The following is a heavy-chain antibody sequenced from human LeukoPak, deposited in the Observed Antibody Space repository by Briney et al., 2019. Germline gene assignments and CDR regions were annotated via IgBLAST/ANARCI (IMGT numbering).Heavy chain of an antibody. CDR2: INPNSGGT. Sequence: ASVKVSCKASGYTFTGYYMHWVRQAPGQGLEWMGWINPNSGGTNYAQKFQGRVTMTRDTSISTAYMELSRLRSDDTAVYYCATQNPYYYDSSGYLYYHYMDVWGKGTTVTVSS. V-gene: IGHV1-2*02. CDR3: ATQNPYYYDSSGYLYYHYMDV. CDR1: GYTFTGYY. J-gene: IGHJ6*03. D-gene: IGHD3-22*01.